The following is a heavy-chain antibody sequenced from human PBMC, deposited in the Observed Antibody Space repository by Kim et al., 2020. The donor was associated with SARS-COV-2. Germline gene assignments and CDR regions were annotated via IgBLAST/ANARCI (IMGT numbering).Heavy chain of an antibody. Sequence: SETLSLTCAVYGGSFSGYYWSWIRQPPGKGLEWIGEINHSGSTNYNPSLKSRVTISVDTSKNQFSLKLSSVTAADTAVYYCARVAPRNLITFGGVIVKRYFDYWGQGTLVTVSS. CDR1: GGSFSGYY. CDR2: INHSGST. J-gene: IGHJ4*02. V-gene: IGHV4-34*01. CDR3: ARVAPRNLITFGGVIVKRYFDY. D-gene: IGHD3-16*02.